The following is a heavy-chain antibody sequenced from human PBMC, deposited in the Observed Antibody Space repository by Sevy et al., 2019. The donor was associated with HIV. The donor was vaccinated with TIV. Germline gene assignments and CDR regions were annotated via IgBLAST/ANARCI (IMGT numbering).Heavy chain of an antibody. V-gene: IGHV1-24*01. D-gene: IGHD3-22*01. CDR1: GYTLTELS. CDR2: FDPEDGET. CDR3: ATSPDYYDSSRDAFDI. J-gene: IGHJ3*02. Sequence: ASVKVSCKVSGYTLTELSIHWVRQAPGKGLEWMGGFDPEDGETIYAQKFQGRVTMTEDTSTDTAYMELSSQRSEDTAVYYCATSPDYYDSSRDAFDIWGQGTMVTVSS.